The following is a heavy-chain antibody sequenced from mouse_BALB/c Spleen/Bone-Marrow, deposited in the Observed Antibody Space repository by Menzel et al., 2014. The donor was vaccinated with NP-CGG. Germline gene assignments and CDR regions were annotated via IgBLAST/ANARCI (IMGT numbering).Heavy chain of an antibody. Sequence: QVQLQQSGAELVRPGSSVKISCKPSGYAFSSYWMNWVKQRPGQGPEWIGQIYPGDGDTNYNGKFKGKATLTADKSSSTAYMHLSSLTSEDSAVYFCARSGYSAMDYWGQGTSDTVSS. D-gene: IGHD1-3*01. CDR3: ARSGYSAMDY. J-gene: IGHJ4*01. V-gene: IGHV1-80*01. CDR2: IYPGDGDT. CDR1: GYAFSSYW.